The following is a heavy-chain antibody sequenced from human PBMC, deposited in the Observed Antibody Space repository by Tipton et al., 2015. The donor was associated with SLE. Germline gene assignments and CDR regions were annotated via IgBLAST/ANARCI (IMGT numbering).Heavy chain of an antibody. V-gene: IGHV4-59*08. D-gene: IGHD3-16*01. CDR3: ARGRIGEYGHWFDP. CDR2: VSHSGST. CDR1: GGSISPYY. J-gene: IGHJ5*02. Sequence: TLSLTCTVSGGSISPYYWSWVRQPPGKGLEWIGYVSHSGSTSYNPSLRGRVTISADTSNNQFSLHLTSVTAADTAVYYCARGRIGEYGHWFDPWGQGTRVTVST.